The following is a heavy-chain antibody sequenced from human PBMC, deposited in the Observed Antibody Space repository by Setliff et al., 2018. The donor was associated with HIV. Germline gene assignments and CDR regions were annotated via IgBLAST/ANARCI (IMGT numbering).Heavy chain of an antibody. CDR1: GFSFSDYY. V-gene: IGHV3-11*03. D-gene: IGHD2-21*02. J-gene: IGHJ4*02. Sequence: GGSLRLSCAASGFSFSDYYMSWFRQAPGKGLEWVSFVSGSGSYANYVDSVKGRFTIYRDNAKDSLYLEMYSLRAEDTAVYYCALLNHIVVVTALLPGDYWGQGTPVTVSS. CDR2: VSGSGSYA. CDR3: ALLNHIVVVTALLPGDY.